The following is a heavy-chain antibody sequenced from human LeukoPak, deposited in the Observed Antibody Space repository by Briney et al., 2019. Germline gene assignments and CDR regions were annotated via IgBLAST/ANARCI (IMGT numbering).Heavy chain of an antibody. Sequence: TGGSLRLSCAASGFTFSSYAMSWVRRAPGKGLEWVSAISGSGGSTYYADSVKGRFTIFRDNSKNTLYLQMNSLRAEDTAVYYCAEEGRFGEYDYWGQGTLVTVSS. V-gene: IGHV3-23*01. CDR3: AEEGRFGEYDY. CDR1: GFTFSSYA. CDR2: ISGSGGST. J-gene: IGHJ4*02. D-gene: IGHD3-10*01.